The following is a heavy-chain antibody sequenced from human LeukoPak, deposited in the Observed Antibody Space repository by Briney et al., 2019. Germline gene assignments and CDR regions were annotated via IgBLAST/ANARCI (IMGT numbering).Heavy chain of an antibody. CDR1: GFTFSSHG. CDR3: ARDQVGYDSACANSYYYYYMYV. V-gene: IGHV3-48*04. Sequence: GGSLRLSCAASGFTFSSHGMHRVRQAPGKGLEWVSYLSSSSTTIYYEDSGKGRFTISRDNAKNSLYLQMNSLRAEDTAVYYGARDQVGYDSACANSYYYYYMYVWGKGTTVTVSS. D-gene: IGHD3-22*01. CDR2: LSSSSTTI. J-gene: IGHJ6*03.